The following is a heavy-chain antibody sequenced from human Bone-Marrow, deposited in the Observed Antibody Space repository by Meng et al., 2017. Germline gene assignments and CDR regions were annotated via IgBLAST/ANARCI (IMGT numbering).Heavy chain of an antibody. CDR3: ARPDYGDYLYYFDY. J-gene: IGHJ4*02. V-gene: IGHV4-4*02. CDR2: IYQSGST. CDR1: GGSISSSNC. Sequence: QVQLQESGPGLVKPSVTLSLTCAVSGGSISSSNCWSWVRQPPGKGLEWIGEIYQSGSTNYNPSLKSRVTISVDKSKNQFSLKLSSVTAADTAVYYCARPDYGDYLYYFDYWGQGALVTVSS. D-gene: IGHD4-17*01.